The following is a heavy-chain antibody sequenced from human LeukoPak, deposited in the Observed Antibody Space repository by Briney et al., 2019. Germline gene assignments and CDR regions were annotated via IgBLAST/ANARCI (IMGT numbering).Heavy chain of an antibody. V-gene: IGHV4-39*07. CDR2: IYYSGST. J-gene: IGHJ3*02. CDR3: ASPYYDILTDTFGAFDI. Sequence: SETLSLTCTVSGGSISSSSYYWGWIRQPPGKGLEWIGSIYYSGSTYYNPSLKSRVTISVDTSKNQFSLKLSSVTAADTAVYYCASPYYDILTDTFGAFDIWGQGTMVTVSS. D-gene: IGHD3-9*01. CDR1: GGSISSSSYY.